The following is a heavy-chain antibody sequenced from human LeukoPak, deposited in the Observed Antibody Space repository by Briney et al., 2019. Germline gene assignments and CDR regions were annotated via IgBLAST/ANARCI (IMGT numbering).Heavy chain of an antibody. CDR2: ILHSGST. CDR3: ARAYYYYGSGSYYNRGVWFDP. V-gene: IGHV4-34*12. D-gene: IGHD3-10*01. Sequence: SETLSLTCAVYGGSFSGYYWSWIRQPPGKGLEWIGEILHSGSTNYNPSLKSRVTISIDTSKNQFSLKLSSVTAADTAVYYCARAYYYYGSGSYYNRGVWFDPWGQGTLVTVPS. CDR1: GGSFSGYY. J-gene: IGHJ5*02.